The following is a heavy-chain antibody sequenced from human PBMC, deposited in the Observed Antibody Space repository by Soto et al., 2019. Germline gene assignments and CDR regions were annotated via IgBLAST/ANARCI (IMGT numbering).Heavy chain of an antibody. V-gene: IGHV3-43D*04. Sequence: GGSLRLSCATSGYAFEDYAMHWVRQVPGKGLEWVSLISWDGESTYYADPVKGRFTVSRDNSEKSLYLQMNSVRVDDTALYYCAKVGQLDITTGHAYFDHWGQGTLVTVSS. CDR3: AKVGQLDITTGHAYFDH. CDR1: GYAFEDYA. D-gene: IGHD5-12*01. CDR2: ISWDGEST. J-gene: IGHJ4*02.